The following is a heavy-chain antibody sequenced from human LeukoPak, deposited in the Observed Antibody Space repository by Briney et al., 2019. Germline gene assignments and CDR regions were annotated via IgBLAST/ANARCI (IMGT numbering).Heavy chain of an antibody. CDR2: INPSGGST. V-gene: IGHV1-46*01. Sequence: ASVKVSCKASGYTFTSYYMHWVRQAPGQGLECMGIINPSGGSTSYAQKFQGRVTMTRDTSTSTVYMELSSLRSEDTAVYYCARDGGWMNDQDYYYGMDVWGQGTTVTVSS. CDR1: GYTFTSYY. D-gene: IGHD1-1*01. CDR3: ARDGGWMNDQDYYYGMDV. J-gene: IGHJ6*02.